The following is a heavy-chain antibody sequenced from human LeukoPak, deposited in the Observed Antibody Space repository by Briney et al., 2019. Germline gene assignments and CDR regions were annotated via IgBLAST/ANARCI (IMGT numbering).Heavy chain of an antibody. V-gene: IGHV3-23*01. CDR3: AKGSHSTGWFYFDY. Sequence: GGSLRLSCAASGFSFNSYAMTWVRHAPGKGLEWVSVISGSGDKTYYADSVKGRFTISRDNSKNTLYLQMHSLRAEDTAKYYCAKGSHSTGWFYFDYWGQGTLVTVSS. D-gene: IGHD2/OR15-2a*01. CDR2: ISGSGDKT. J-gene: IGHJ4*02. CDR1: GFSFNSYA.